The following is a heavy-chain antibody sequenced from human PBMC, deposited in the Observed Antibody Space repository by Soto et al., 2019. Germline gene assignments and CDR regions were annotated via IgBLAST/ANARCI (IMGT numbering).Heavy chain of an antibody. J-gene: IGHJ4*02. CDR1: GGSIISSNR. CDR3: AAEVVAAQNY. D-gene: IGHD2-15*01. Sequence: PSETLSLTCAVSGGSIISSNRWSWVRQPPGKGLEWIGEIFHSGSTSYNPSLKSRVTISVDKSKKQFSLKLTSVTAADTAVYYCAAEVVAAQNYWGQGTLVTVSS. CDR2: IFHSGST. V-gene: IGHV4-4*02.